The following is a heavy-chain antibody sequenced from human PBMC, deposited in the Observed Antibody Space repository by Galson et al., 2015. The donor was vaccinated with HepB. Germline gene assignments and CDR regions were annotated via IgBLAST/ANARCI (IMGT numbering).Heavy chain of an antibody. CDR2: INPSGGST. CDR3: ARGLSSSGWFDY. V-gene: IGHV1-46*01. D-gene: IGHD6-19*01. J-gene: IGHJ4*02. Sequence: SVKVSCKASGYTFTSYYMHWVRQAPGQGLEWMGIINPSGGSTTYAQKFQGKFTMTRDTSTNTVHMELSSLRSEDTAVYYCARGLSSSGWFDYWGQGTQVTVSS. CDR1: GYTFTSYY.